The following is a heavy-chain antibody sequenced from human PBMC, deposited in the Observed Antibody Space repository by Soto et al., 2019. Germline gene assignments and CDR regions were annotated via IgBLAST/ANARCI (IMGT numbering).Heavy chain of an antibody. CDR3: ARNDHFYHYGMAV. V-gene: IGHV5-10-1*01. CDR2: IDPSDSYT. Sequence: PGESLKICCKGSGYSFTTYWITWVRQMPGKGLEWMGRIDPSDSYTNYSPSFQGHVTISADKSISTAYLQWSSLKASDTAMYYCARNDHFYHYGMAVWGQGTTVTVSS. J-gene: IGHJ6*02. CDR1: GYSFTTYW. D-gene: IGHD1-1*01.